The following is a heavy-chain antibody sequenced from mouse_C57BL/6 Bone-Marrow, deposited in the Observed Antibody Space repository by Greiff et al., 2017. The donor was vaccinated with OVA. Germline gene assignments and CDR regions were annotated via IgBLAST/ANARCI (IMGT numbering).Heavy chain of an antibody. D-gene: IGHD1-1*01. V-gene: IGHV1-5*01. CDR1: GYTFTSYW. CDR2: IYPGNSDT. J-gene: IGHJ2*01. Sequence: EVQLQQSGTVLARPGASVKMSCKTSGYTFTSYWMHWVKQRPGQGLEWIGAIYPGNSDTSYNQKFKGKAKLTAFTSASTAYMELSSLTNEDSAVYYCFITPFFDYWGQGTTLTVSS. CDR3: FITPFFDY.